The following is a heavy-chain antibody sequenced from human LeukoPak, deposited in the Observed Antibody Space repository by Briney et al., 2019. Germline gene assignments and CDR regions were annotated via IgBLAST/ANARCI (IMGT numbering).Heavy chain of an antibody. CDR1: GGSISSYY. D-gene: IGHD3-22*01. Sequence: SETLSLTCTVSGGSISSYYWSWIRQPPGKGLEWIGYIYYSGSTNYNPSLKSQVTISVDTSKNQFSLKLSSVTAADTAVYYCARQTQTAWAYYYDNYAFDIWGQGTVVTVSS. V-gene: IGHV4-59*08. CDR3: ARQTQTAWAYYYDNYAFDI. J-gene: IGHJ3*02. CDR2: IYYSGST.